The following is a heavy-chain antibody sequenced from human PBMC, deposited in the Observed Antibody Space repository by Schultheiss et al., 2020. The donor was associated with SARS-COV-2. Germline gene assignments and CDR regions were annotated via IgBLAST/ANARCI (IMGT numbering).Heavy chain of an antibody. D-gene: IGHD1-26*01. Sequence: GGSLRLSCAASGFTFGSYAMSWVRQAPGKGLEWVAVISYDGSNKYYADSVKGRFTISRDNAKNSLYLQMNSLRAEDTAVYYCAKRVGASSKPYYFDYWGQGTLVTVSS. V-gene: IGHV3-30*18. CDR1: GFTFGSYA. J-gene: IGHJ4*02. CDR3: AKRVGASSKPYYFDY. CDR2: ISYDGSNK.